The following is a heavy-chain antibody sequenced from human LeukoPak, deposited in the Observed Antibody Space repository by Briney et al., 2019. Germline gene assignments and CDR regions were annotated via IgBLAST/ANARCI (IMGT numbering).Heavy chain of an antibody. V-gene: IGHV3-30-3*01. CDR1: GFTFSSYA. D-gene: IGHD3-3*01. CDR2: ISYDGSNK. Sequence: GGSLRLSCAASGFTFSSYAMHWVRQAPGKGLEWVAVISYDGSNKYYADSVKGRFTISRDNSKNTLYLQMNSLRAEDTAVYYCARSRPRYYDFWSGYYTWYYYGMDVWGQGTTVTVSS. J-gene: IGHJ6*02. CDR3: ARSRPRYYDFWSGYYTWYYYGMDV.